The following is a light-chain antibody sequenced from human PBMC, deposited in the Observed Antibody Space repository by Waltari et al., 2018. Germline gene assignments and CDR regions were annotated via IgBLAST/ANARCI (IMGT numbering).Light chain of an antibody. CDR2: EGP. CDR1: SSDVGGFII. J-gene: IGLJ3*02. V-gene: IGLV2-23*01. CDR3: SSYGSINTWL. Sequence: QSALTQAASVSGSPGQSITISCTGTSSDVGGFIIVSWYQQHPAKAPHLIISEGPKRPSGVSNRFPGSKSGNTASLTIAGLQAEDEADYFCSSYGSINTWLFGGGTKLTVL.